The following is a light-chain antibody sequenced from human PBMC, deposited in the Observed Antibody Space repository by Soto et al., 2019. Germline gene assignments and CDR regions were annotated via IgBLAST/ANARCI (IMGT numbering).Light chain of an antibody. CDR1: SSDVGSYNL. CDR3: FSYAGAGTFV. V-gene: IGLV2-23*02. CDR2: EVS. J-gene: IGLJ1*01. Sequence: VLTQPASVSRSPGQSITISCTGTSSDVGSYNLVSWFQQHPGKAPNLFIYEVSRRPSGVSDRLSGSKSANTASLTLSGLQAEDEADYYCFSYAGAGTFVFGTGSKVTVL.